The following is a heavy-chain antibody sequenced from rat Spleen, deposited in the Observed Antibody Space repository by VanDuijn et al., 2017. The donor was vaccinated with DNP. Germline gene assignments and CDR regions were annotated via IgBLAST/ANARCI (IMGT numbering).Heavy chain of an antibody. Sequence: EVQLAESGGGLVQPGGSLKLSCAASGFTFSDYHMVWVRQAPKKGLEWVASITPNGGSTYYPDSVKGRFTISRDNAKDTLYLQMDSLRSEDTATYYCATHDGGYPWGQGVMVTVSS. D-gene: IGHD1-11*01. CDR1: GFTFSDYH. CDR2: ITPNGGST. J-gene: IGHJ2*01. V-gene: IGHV5S10*01. CDR3: ATHDGGYP.